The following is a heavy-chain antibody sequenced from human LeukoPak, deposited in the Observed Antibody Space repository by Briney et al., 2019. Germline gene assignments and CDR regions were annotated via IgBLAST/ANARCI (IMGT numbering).Heavy chain of an antibody. D-gene: IGHD5-18*01. CDR1: GFTFSSYA. J-gene: IGHJ4*02. CDR2: ISYDGSNK. Sequence: GRSLRLSCAASGFTFSSYAMHWVRQAPGKGLEWVAVISYDGSNKYYADSVKGRFTISRDNSKNMLYLQMNSLRAEDTAVYYCARGIDTAMGELPYWGQGTLVTVSS. V-gene: IGHV3-30-3*01. CDR3: ARGIDTAMGELPY.